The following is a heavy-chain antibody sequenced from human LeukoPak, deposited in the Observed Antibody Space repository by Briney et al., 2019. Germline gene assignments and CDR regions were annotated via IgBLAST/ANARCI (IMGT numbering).Heavy chain of an antibody. CDR3: ARDRGPGASYFYAFDI. J-gene: IGHJ3*02. V-gene: IGHV1-69*04. CDR1: GGTFSSYT. Sequence: SVKVSCKASGGTFSSYTISWVRQAPRQGLEWMGRIIPILGIANYAQKFQGRVTITADKSTSTAYMELSSLRSEDTAVYYCARDRGPGASYFYAFDIWRQGTMVTVSS. CDR2: IIPILGIA. D-gene: IGHD1-26*01.